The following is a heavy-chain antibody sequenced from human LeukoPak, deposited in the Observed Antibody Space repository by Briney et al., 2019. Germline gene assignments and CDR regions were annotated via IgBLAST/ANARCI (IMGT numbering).Heavy chain of an antibody. CDR1: GFIVSNYG. CDR2: TWYDESNK. Sequence: GGSVRLSCAASGFIVSNYGMHWARQAPGKGLEWVALTWYDESNKYYADSVKGRFTISRDNSKNTLYLQMNSLRAEDTAVYYCARDLWCGADCYGTFDIWGQGTMVSVSS. J-gene: IGHJ3*02. CDR3: ARDLWCGADCYGTFDI. V-gene: IGHV3-33*01. D-gene: IGHD2-21*02.